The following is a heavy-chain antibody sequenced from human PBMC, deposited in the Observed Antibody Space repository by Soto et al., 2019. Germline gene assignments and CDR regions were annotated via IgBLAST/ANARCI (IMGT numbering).Heavy chain of an antibody. Sequence: PSETLSLTCAVYGGSFSGYYWSWIRQPPGKGLEWIGEINHSGSTNYNPSLKSRVTISVDASKNQFSLKLSSVTAADTAVYYCARGVGYSGYDYLLRPKYYFDYWGQGTLVTVSS. V-gene: IGHV4-34*01. CDR3: ARGVGYSGYDYLLRPKYYFDY. J-gene: IGHJ4*02. D-gene: IGHD5-12*01. CDR2: INHSGST. CDR1: GGSFSGYY.